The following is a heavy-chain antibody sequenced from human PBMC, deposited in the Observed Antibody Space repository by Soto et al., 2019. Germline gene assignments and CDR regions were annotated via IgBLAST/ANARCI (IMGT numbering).Heavy chain of an antibody. CDR1: GFTFSSYG. Sequence: QVQLVESGGGVVQPGRSLRLSCAASGFTFSSYGMHWVRQAPGKGLEWVAVISYDGSNKYYADSVKGRFTISRDNSKKTLYLQMNSLRAEDTAVYYCAKELSGWHETEPLYGMDVWGQGTTVTVSS. D-gene: IGHD6-19*01. J-gene: IGHJ6*02. CDR3: AKELSGWHETEPLYGMDV. CDR2: ISYDGSNK. V-gene: IGHV3-30*18.